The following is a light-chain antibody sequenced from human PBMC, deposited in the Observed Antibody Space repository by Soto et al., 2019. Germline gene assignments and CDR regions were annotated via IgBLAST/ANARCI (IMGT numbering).Light chain of an antibody. Sequence: DIQMTQSPSTLSASVGDRVTITCRASQNINTDLAWYQEKPGKVPNRLIYHAASLVTWVPSRFSGSGSWTEITRRLSSLQPGHFAPDDRQLDSTLWTLGQGTKVDIK. J-gene: IGKJ1*01. CDR2: HAA. CDR3: QLDSTLWT. CDR1: QNINTD. V-gene: IGKV1-5*01.